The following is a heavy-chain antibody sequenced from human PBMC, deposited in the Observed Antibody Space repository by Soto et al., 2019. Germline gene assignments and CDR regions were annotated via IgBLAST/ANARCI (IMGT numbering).Heavy chain of an antibody. CDR2: IRKKTNSYTT. CDR1: GLTFSYRY. CDR3: ARVRGYGSGSYFLYYFDY. D-gene: IGHD3-10*01. Sequence: GGSLRLSCAASGLTFSYRYMDWVRQSPGKGLEWVGRIRKKTNSYTTEYAASVKGRFIISRDDSTNSLYLQMNSLRAEDTAVYYCARVRGYGSGSYFLYYFDYWGQGTLVTVSS. V-gene: IGHV3-72*01. J-gene: IGHJ4*02.